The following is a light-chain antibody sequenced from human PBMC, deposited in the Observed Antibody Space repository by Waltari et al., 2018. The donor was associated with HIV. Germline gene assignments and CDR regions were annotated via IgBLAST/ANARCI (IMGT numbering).Light chain of an antibody. J-gene: IGKJ2*02. CDR3: QQSYTTPRT. Sequence: DIQMTQSPSSLSASIGDRVTITCRASQRISSYLNWYQQKPGKAPKLLIYGASTLQSGVPSNFSGSGSGTDFTLIISSLQPEDFATYYCQQSYTTPRTFGQGTKLEIK. V-gene: IGKV1-39*01. CDR1: QRISSY. CDR2: GAS.